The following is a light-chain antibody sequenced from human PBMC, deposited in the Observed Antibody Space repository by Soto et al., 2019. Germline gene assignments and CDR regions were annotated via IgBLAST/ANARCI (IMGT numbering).Light chain of an antibody. CDR1: SSDLRGYTY. V-gene: IGLV2-14*01. CDR2: EVN. Sequence: QSVLTQPASVSGSPGQSITISCSGTSSDLRGYTYVSWYQHHPGRAPKLMIYEVNHRPSGVSDRFSGSKSGDTASLTISGLQAEDEADYSCFSYSTSSSLYVFGSGTKLTVL. CDR3: FSYSTSSSLYV. J-gene: IGLJ1*01.